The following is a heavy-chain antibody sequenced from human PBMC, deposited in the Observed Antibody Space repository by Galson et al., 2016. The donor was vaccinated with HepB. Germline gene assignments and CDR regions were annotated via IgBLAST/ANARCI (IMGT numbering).Heavy chain of an antibody. Sequence: SLRLSCAASGFMFSTYAMTWVRQAPGKGLEWVSSISISGDRTYFADSVKGRFTISRDNSKNTLYLQMNSLRAEDTALYYCAKAAGCGGGTCNANWGYYYYALAVWGQGTTVTVSS. CDR2: ISISGDRT. CDR1: GFMFSTYA. CDR3: AKAAGCGGGTCNANWGYYYYALAV. D-gene: IGHD2-15*01. J-gene: IGHJ6*02. V-gene: IGHV3-23*01.